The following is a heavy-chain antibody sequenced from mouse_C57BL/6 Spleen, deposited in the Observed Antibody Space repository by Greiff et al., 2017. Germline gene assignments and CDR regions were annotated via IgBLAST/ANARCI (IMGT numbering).Heavy chain of an antibody. J-gene: IGHJ2*01. V-gene: IGHV5-16*01. CDR1: GFTFSDYY. CDR3: ARIYYDYDFDY. Sequence: EVKLVESEGGLVQPGSSMKLSCTASGFTFSDYYMAWVRQVPEKGLEWVANINYDGSSTYYLDSLKSRFIISRDNAKNILYLQMSSLKSEDTATYYCARIYYDYDFDYWGQGTTLTVSS. D-gene: IGHD2-4*01. CDR2: INYDGSST.